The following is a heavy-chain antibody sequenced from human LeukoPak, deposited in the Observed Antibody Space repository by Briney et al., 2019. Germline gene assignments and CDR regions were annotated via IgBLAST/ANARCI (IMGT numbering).Heavy chain of an antibody. V-gene: IGHV1-2*02. CDR3: ARGLAVASPFDF. D-gene: IGHD2-15*01. CDR2: INTNSGGT. CDR1: GYTFTGYY. Sequence: ASVKVSCKASGYTFTGYYIHWVRQAPGQGPEWMGWINTNSGGTNYGQKFQGRVTMTRDTSISTANMELSRLTSDDTAVYYCARGLAVASPFDFWGQGTLVTVSS. J-gene: IGHJ4*02.